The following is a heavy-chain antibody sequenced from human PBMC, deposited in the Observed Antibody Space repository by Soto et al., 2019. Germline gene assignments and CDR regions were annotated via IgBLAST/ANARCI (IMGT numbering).Heavy chain of an antibody. CDR3: ARGLVTIWFDP. D-gene: IGHD2-21*02. J-gene: IGHJ5*02. Sequence: PSETLSLTCTVSGGSISSGGYYWSWIRQHPGKGLEWIGYIYYSGSTYYNPPLKSRVTISVDTSKNQFSLKLSSVTAADTAVYYCARGLVTIWFDPWGQGTLVTVSS. CDR1: GGSISSGGYY. CDR2: IYYSGST. V-gene: IGHV4-31*03.